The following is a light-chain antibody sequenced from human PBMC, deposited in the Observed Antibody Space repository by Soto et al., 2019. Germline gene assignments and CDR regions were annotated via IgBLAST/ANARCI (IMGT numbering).Light chain of an antibody. Sequence: QSVLTQPPSTSGTPGQRVTISCSGSSTNVGVNPVNWYQQFPGTAPRLLIYTNDQRPSGVPGRFSGSKSDTTASLDISGLQSDDEADYYCAAWDDSLYGLVFGGGTKLTVL. V-gene: IGLV1-44*01. CDR1: STNVGVNP. J-gene: IGLJ2*01. CDR2: TND. CDR3: AAWDDSLYGLV.